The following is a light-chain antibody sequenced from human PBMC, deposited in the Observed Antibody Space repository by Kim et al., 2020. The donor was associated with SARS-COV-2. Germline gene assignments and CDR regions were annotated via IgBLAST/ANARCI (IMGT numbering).Light chain of an antibody. CDR3: CSYAGSSTSYVV. J-gene: IGLJ2*01. V-gene: IGLV2-23*02. CDR1: SSDVGSYNL. CDR2: EVS. Sequence: QSALTQPASVSGSPGQSITISCTGTSSDVGSYNLVSWYQQQPGKAPKLMIYEVSKRPSGVSNRFSGSKSGNTASLTISGLQAEDEADYYCCSYAGSSTSYVVFGGGTQLTVL.